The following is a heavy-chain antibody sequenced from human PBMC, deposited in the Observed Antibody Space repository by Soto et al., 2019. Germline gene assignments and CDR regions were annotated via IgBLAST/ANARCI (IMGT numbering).Heavy chain of an antibody. Sequence: SETLSLTCTVSGGAIICSTYYWGWIRQPPGKGLEWIGGISYSGSTYYNPSLKGRVTISVDTSKNQFSLELNSVTAADTAVYYCARLFDYWGQGTLVTVSS. V-gene: IGHV4-39*01. CDR2: ISYSGST. CDR1: GGAIICSTYY. J-gene: IGHJ4*02. CDR3: ARLFDY.